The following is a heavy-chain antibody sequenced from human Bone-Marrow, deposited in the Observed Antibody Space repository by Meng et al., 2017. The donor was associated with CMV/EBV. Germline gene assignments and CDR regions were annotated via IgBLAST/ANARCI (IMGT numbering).Heavy chain of an antibody. Sequence: GESLKISCAASGFTFSSYAMHWVRQAPGKGLEWVAVISYDGSTKYHADSVKGRFTISRGNSKNTVYLQMSSLRAEDTAVYYCARVFSTTVAAFDSWGQGTVVTVSS. V-gene: IGHV3-30-3*01. CDR3: ARVFSTTVAAFDS. CDR1: GFTFSSYA. J-gene: IGHJ4*02. CDR2: ISYDGSTK. D-gene: IGHD4-11*01.